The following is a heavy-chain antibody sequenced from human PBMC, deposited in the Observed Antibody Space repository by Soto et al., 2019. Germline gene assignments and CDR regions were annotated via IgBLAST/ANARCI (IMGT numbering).Heavy chain of an antibody. CDR2: ISGSGGST. CDR1: EFTFSSYA. V-gene: IGHV3-23*01. D-gene: IGHD3-10*01. CDR3: AKEGSGGSGSYYRHFDY. Sequence: EVQLLESGGGLVQPGGSLRLSCAASEFTFSSYAMSWVRQAPGKGLEWVSAISGSGGSTYYADSVKGRFTISRDNSKNTLYLQMNSLRAEDTAVYYCAKEGSGGSGSYYRHFDYWGQGTLVTVSS. J-gene: IGHJ4*02.